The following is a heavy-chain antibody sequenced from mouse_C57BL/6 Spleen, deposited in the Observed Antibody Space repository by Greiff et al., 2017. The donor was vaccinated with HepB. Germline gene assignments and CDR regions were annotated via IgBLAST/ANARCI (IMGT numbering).Heavy chain of an antibody. CDR3: AEGGLGYGNYSFAY. CDR2: INPNNGGT. CDR1: GYTFTDYY. J-gene: IGHJ3*01. D-gene: IGHD2-1*01. V-gene: IGHV1-26*01. Sequence: VQLQQSGPELVKPGASVKISCKASGYTFTDYYMNWVKQSHGKSLEWIGDINPNNGGTSYNQKFKGKATLTVDKSSSTAYMELRSLTSEDSAVYYCAEGGLGYGNYSFAYWGQGTLVTVSA.